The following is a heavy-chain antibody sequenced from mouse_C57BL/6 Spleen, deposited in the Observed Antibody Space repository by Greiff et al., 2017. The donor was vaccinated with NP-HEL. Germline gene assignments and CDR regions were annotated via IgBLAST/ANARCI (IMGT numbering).Heavy chain of an antibody. Sequence: QVQLQQSGAELVKPGASVKISCKASGYAFSSYWMNWVKQRPGKGLEWIGQIYPGDGDTNYNGKFKGKATLTADKSSSTAYMQLSSLTSEDSAVYFCARDGYYVGSYFDYWGQGTTLTVSS. J-gene: IGHJ2*01. CDR1: GYAFSSYW. V-gene: IGHV1-80*01. D-gene: IGHD2-3*01. CDR2: IYPGDGDT. CDR3: ARDGYYVGSYFDY.